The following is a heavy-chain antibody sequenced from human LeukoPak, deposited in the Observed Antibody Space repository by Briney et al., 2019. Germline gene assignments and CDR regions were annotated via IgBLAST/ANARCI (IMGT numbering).Heavy chain of an antibody. CDR2: IKQDGSEK. D-gene: IGHD6-6*01. CDR1: KFTFSSYW. CDR3: ARGYTPHDPEYSSSPEFDY. V-gene: IGHV3-7*01. J-gene: IGHJ4*02. Sequence: GGSLRLSCAASKFTFSSYWMTWVRQAPGKGLEWVANIKQDGSEKYYVDSVKGRFTISRDNAKNSLYLQMNSLRAEDTAVYYCARGYTPHDPEYSSSPEFDYWGQGTLVTLSS.